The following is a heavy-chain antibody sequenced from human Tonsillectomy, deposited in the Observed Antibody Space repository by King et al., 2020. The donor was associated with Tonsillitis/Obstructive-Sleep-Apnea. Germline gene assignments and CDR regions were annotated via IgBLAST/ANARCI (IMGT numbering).Heavy chain of an antibody. D-gene: IGHD3-3*01. CDR1: GFTFSNYG. CDR2: ISFYGINK. V-gene: IGHV3-30*18. CDR3: AKGNYDFWSGYTSGAFDI. Sequence: VQLVESGGGVVQPGRSLRLSCAASGFTFSNYGMHWVRQAPGKGLEWVAVISFYGINKYYAYSVKGRFTISRDNSRNTLYLQMNSLRADDTAVYHCAKGNYDFWSGYTSGAFDIWGQGTMVTVSS. J-gene: IGHJ3*02.